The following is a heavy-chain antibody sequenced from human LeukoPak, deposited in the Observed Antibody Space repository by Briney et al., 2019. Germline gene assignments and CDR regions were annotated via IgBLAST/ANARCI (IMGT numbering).Heavy chain of an antibody. V-gene: IGHV4-59*01. J-gene: IGHJ4*02. Sequence: PSETLSLTCTVSGASISSYYWSWIRQPPGKGLEWIGYIFYSGSTNYNPSLKSRVTISVDTSKNQFSLKLSSMTAADMAVYYCASGPYPAAGTDHQFDYWGQGTLVTVSS. CDR1: GASISSYY. D-gene: IGHD6-13*01. CDR2: IFYSGST. CDR3: ASGPYPAAGTDHQFDY.